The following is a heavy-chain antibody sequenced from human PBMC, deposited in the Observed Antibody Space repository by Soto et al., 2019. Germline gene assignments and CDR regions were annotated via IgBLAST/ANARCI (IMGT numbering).Heavy chain of an antibody. D-gene: IGHD2-2*01. CDR2: IKRKIDGETT. CDR1: GFTFKDVW. V-gene: IGHV3-15*01. Sequence: EVQLVESGGGLVKPGGSLRLSCAASGFTFKDVWMTWVRQAPGKGLEWVGRIKRKIDGETTDYAAPVKGRFSISRDDLKTTLFLQMDSLKSEDTAVYYCAVDAQCSSTNCPGAFVIGGQGTMVTVSS. J-gene: IGHJ3*02. CDR3: AVDAQCSSTNCPGAFVI.